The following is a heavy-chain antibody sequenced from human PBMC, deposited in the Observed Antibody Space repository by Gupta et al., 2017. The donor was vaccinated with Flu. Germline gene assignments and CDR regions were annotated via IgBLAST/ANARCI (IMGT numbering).Heavy chain of an antibody. CDR1: GYAFNRFH. J-gene: IGHJ4*02. CDR3: ARRVGLYCSVTTCYFDN. V-gene: IGHV1-8*01. Sequence: QVQLVQSGAEVKKPGASVRVSCKASGYAFNRFHINCVRQAPGQGLEWMGSMNPYSGDAGYAQKFQGRVIMTRDTSTDTAYLELRGLSSGDTATYYCARRVGLYCSVTTCYFDNWGQGTLVTVSS. D-gene: IGHD2-15*01. CDR2: MNPYSGDA.